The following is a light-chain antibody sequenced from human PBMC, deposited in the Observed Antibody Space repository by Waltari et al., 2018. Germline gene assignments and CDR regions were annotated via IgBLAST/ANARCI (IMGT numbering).Light chain of an antibody. CDR1: SSNIGTDY. Sequence: QSVLTQPPSVSAAPGQKVTIPCSGSSSNIGTDYVSWYQQLPGTAPKLFIYENNKRPSGIPDRFSGSKSGTSATLGITGLQTGDEADYYCGTWDTSLSALIFGGGTKLTVL. J-gene: IGLJ2*01. CDR3: GTWDTSLSALI. V-gene: IGLV1-51*02. CDR2: ENN.